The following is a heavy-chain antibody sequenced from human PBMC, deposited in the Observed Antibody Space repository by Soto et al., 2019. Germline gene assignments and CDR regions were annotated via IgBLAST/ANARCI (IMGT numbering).Heavy chain of an antibody. CDR2: ISDDGRNK. Sequence: PGGSLRLSCAASGFSFRNYGMHWVRQAPGKGLEWVAGISDDGRNKYYADSVKGRFTISRDNSKNTLYLQMNSLRDEDTAVYYCARPMNYADYLDHWGQGTLVTVSS. V-gene: IGHV3-30*03. J-gene: IGHJ4*02. CDR1: GFSFRNYG. CDR3: ARPMNYADYLDH. D-gene: IGHD4-17*01.